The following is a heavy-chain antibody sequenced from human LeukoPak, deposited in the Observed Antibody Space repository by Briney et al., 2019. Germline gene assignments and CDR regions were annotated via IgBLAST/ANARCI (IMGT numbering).Heavy chain of an antibody. CDR3: VKGDVDTAMVQFHP. Sequence: GGSLRLSCAASGFTFSSYAMSWVRQAPGKGLEWVSSLSGSGGSTYYADSVKGRFTISRDNSKNTLYLQMDSLRAEDTAVYFCVKGDVDTAMVQFHPWGQGTLVTVSS. D-gene: IGHD5-18*01. CDR1: GFTFSSYA. CDR2: LSGSGGST. J-gene: IGHJ5*02. V-gene: IGHV3-23*01.